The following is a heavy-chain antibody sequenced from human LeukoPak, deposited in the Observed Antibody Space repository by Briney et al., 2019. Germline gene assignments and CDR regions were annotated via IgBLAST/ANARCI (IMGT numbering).Heavy chain of an antibody. J-gene: IGHJ4*02. CDR3: VRERGATVDY. CDR2: INFNSGDT. Sequence: GASVKVSCKASGCTFSGYYIHWVRQAPGQGLEWMGWINFNSGDTNYAQKFQGRVTVTRDTSISTTYMELSSLRADDTAIYHCVRERGATVDYWGQGTMVTVSS. V-gene: IGHV1-2*02. D-gene: IGHD1-26*01. CDR1: GCTFSGYY.